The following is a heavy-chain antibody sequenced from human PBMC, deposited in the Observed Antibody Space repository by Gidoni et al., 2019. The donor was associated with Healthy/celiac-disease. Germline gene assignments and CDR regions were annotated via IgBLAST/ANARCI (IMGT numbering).Heavy chain of an antibody. D-gene: IGHD3-16*01. CDR2: IYYSGST. CDR1: GGSTRSSSYY. CDR3: ASGWGFDY. V-gene: IGHV4-39*01. J-gene: IGHJ4*02. Sequence: RRLRESAPGLVKPSETRSPTATAPGGSTRSSSYYWGWIRQPPGKGLEWIGSIYYSGSTYYNPSLKSRVTISVDTSKNQFSLKLSSVTAADTAVYYCASGWGFDYWGQGTLVTVSS.